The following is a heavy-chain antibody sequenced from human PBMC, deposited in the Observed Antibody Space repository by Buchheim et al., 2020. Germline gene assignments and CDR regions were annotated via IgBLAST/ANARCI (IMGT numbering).Heavy chain of an antibody. V-gene: IGHV3-23*01. D-gene: IGHD3-22*01. CDR2: ISGSGGST. Sequence: EVQLLESGGGLVQPGGSLRLSCAASGFTFSSYAMSWVSQAPGKGLEWVSAISGSGGSTYYADSVKGRFTISRDNSKNTLYLQMNSLRAEDTAVYYCAKRLRGAVRVVVITDWYFDLWGRGTL. CDR3: AKRLRGAVRVVVITDWYFDL. CDR1: GFTFSSYA. J-gene: IGHJ2*01.